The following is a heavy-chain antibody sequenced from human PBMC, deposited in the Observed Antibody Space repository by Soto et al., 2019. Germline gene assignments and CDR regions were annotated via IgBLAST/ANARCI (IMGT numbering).Heavy chain of an antibody. J-gene: IGHJ4*02. CDR3: AMKSQYFSDSGSPNYFDS. V-gene: IGHV3-66*01. Sequence: EVQLVESGGGLVQPGGSLRLSCAASGLTVSSNYMTWVRQAPGKGLQWVSVIYSDGFTSYADSVKGRFTISRDNSKNTLYLQMNSLRAEDTALYYCAMKSQYFSDSGSPNYFDSWGQGTLVTVSS. D-gene: IGHD3-10*01. CDR1: GLTVSSNY. CDR2: IYSDGFT.